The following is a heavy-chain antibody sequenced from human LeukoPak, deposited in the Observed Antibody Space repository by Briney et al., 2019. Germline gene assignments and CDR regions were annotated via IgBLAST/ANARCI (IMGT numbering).Heavy chain of an antibody. CDR3: ARHRGRIAAAGYFDY. V-gene: IGHV5-51*01. D-gene: IGHD6-13*01. CDR2: IYPGDSDT. J-gene: IGHJ4*02. CDR1: GYSFTSYW. Sequence: GESLKISCKGSGYSFTSYWIGWVRQMPGKGLEWMVIIYPGDSDTRYSPSFQGQVTISADKSISTAYLQWSSLKASDTAMYYCARHRGRIAAAGYFDYWGQGTLVTVSS.